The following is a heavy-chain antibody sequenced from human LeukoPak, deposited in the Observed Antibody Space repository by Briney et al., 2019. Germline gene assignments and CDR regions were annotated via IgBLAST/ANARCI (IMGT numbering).Heavy chain of an antibody. J-gene: IGHJ4*02. V-gene: IGHV3-21*01. CDR3: ASIGAAAGKGGDY. CDR2: ISSSSSYI. D-gene: IGHD6-13*01. Sequence: GGTLRLSCAASGVTFSSYSMNWVRQAPGKGLEWVSSISSSSSYIYYADSVKGRFTISRENAKNSLYLQMNSLGAEDTAVYYCASIGAAAGKGGDYWGRGTLVTVSS. CDR1: GVTFSSYS.